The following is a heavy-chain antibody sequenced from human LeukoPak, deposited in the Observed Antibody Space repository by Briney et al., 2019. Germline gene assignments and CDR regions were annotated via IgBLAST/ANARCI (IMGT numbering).Heavy chain of an antibody. V-gene: IGHV4-34*01. CDR3: AGDIAVAGKDDY. CDR2: INHSGGT. J-gene: IGHJ4*02. CDR1: GGSFSGCY. Sequence: SETLSLTCAVYGGSFSGCYWSWIRQPPGRGLEWSGEINHSGGTHYNPSLKGRVTISVDTSKNQFSLKLSSVTAADTAVYYCAGDIAVAGKDDYWGQGTLVTVSS. D-gene: IGHD6-19*01.